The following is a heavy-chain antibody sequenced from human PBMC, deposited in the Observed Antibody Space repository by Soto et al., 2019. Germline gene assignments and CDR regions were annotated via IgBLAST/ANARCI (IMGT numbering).Heavy chain of an antibody. Sequence: QPGGSLRLSCAASGFTFSSYGMHWVRQAPGKGLEWVAVISYDGSNKYYADSVKGRFTISRDNSKNTLYLQMNSLRAEDTAVYYCAKDRAVAGTGAFDIWGQGTMVTVSS. CDR3: AKDRAVAGTGAFDI. CDR1: GFTFSSYG. J-gene: IGHJ3*02. CDR2: ISYDGSNK. V-gene: IGHV3-30*18. D-gene: IGHD6-19*01.